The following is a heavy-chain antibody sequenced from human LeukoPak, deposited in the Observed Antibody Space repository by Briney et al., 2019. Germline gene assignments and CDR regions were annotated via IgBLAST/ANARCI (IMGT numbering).Heavy chain of an antibody. Sequence: GGSLRLSCAASGLTFSRFAMSWVRQAPGKGLEWVSYISSSSSYTNYADSVKGRFTISRDNAKNSLYLQMNSLRAEDTAVYYCARDQDYYDSSGYWDFYYYYYGMDDWGQGTTVTVSS. CDR2: ISSSSSYT. D-gene: IGHD3-22*01. CDR3: ARDQDYYDSSGYWDFYYYYYGMDD. J-gene: IGHJ6*02. V-gene: IGHV3-11*05. CDR1: GLTFSRFA.